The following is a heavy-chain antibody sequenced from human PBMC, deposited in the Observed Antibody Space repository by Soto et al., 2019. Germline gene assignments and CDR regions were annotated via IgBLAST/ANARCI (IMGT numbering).Heavy chain of an antibody. CDR3: ARHKVLRYSYGRYYFDY. CDR1: GGSISSSSYY. D-gene: IGHD5-18*01. Sequence: SETLSLTCTVSGGSISSSSYYWGWIRQPPGKGLEWIGSIYYSGSTYYNPSLKSRVTISVDTSKNRFSLKLSSVTAADTAVYYCARHKVLRYSYGRYYFDYWGQGTLVTVSS. V-gene: IGHV4-39*01. CDR2: IYYSGST. J-gene: IGHJ4*02.